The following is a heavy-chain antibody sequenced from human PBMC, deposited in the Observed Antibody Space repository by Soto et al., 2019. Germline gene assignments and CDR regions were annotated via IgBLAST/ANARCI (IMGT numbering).Heavy chain of an antibody. J-gene: IGHJ3*02. CDR1: GGSISSYY. Sequence: PSETLSLTCTVSGGSISSYYWSWIRQPPGKGLEWIGYIYYSGSTNYNPSLKSRVTISVDTFKNQFSLKLSSVTAADTAVYYCARVWGGAFDIWGQGTMVTVSS. D-gene: IGHD3-10*01. CDR2: IYYSGST. CDR3: ARVWGGAFDI. V-gene: IGHV4-59*01.